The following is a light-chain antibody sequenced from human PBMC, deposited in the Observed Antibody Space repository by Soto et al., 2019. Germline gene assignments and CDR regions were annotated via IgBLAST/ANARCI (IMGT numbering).Light chain of an antibody. CDR3: CSYAGSYTFGNV. Sequence: QSVLTQPPSVSGAPGQRVTISCTGSSSNIGAGYDVHWYQQLPGTAPKLLIYGNSNRPSGVPDRFSGSKSGTSASLAITGLQAEDEADYYCCSYAGSYTFGNVFGTGTKLTVL. CDR2: GNS. V-gene: IGLV1-40*01. J-gene: IGLJ1*01. CDR1: SSNIGAGYD.